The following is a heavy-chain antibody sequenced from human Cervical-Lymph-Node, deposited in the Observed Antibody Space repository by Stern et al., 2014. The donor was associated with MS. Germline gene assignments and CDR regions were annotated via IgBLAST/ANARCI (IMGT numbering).Heavy chain of an antibody. CDR2: ISWNSYTI. V-gene: IGHV3-9*01. D-gene: IGHD4-17*01. CDR1: GFSFDDYA. Sequence: EVQLVESGGGLVQPGRSLRLSCAASGFSFDDYAMPWVRQAPGKGLEWVSGISWNSYTIDYADSVKGRFTVSRDNAKKSLYLQMNSLRPDDTALYYCAKSAYYGDYQFDSWGQGTLVTVSS. J-gene: IGHJ4*02. CDR3: AKSAYYGDYQFDS.